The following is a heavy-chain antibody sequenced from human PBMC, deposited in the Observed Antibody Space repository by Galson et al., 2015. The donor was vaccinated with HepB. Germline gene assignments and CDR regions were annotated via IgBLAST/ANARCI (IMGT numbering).Heavy chain of an antibody. CDR1: GFTFSSYA. D-gene: IGHD3-10*01. CDR2: ISYDGSNK. CDR3: AKGTMVRGVIILYYYYMDV. Sequence: SLRLSCAASGFTFSSYAMHWVRQAPGKGLEWVAVISYDGSNKYYADSVKGRFTISRDNSKNTLYLQMNSLRAEDTAVYYCAKGTMVRGVIILYYYYMDVWGKGTTVTVSS. V-gene: IGHV3-30-3*01. J-gene: IGHJ6*03.